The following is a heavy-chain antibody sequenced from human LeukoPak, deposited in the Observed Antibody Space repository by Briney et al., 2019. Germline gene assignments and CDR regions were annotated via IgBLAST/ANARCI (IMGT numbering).Heavy chain of an antibody. D-gene: IGHD2-8*01. Sequence: SETLSLTCTVSGGSISSYYWSWIRQPPGKGLEWIGYIYYSGSANYNPSLKSRVTISLDTSKNQFSLKLSSVTAADTAVYYCARLGNAGLDYWGQGTLVTVSS. CDR2: IYYSGSA. CDR1: GGSISSYY. J-gene: IGHJ4*02. CDR3: ARLGNAGLDY. V-gene: IGHV4-59*01.